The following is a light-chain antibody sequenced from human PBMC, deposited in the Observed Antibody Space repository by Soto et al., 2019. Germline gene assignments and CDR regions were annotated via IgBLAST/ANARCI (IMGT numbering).Light chain of an antibody. J-gene: IGKJ1*01. V-gene: IGKV1-5*03. CDR2: KAS. Sequence: DIQMTQSPSTLSASVGDRVTITCRASQSISSWLAWYQQRPGKAPKLLIYKASSLESGVPSRFSGSGSGTEFPLNISSLQPDDFASYHCQQYNSYPRTFGQGTKVEIK. CDR1: QSISSW. CDR3: QQYNSYPRT.